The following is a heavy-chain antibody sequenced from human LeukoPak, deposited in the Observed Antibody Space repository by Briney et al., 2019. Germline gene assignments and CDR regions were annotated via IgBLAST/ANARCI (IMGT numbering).Heavy chain of an antibody. CDR2: INWNGGST. V-gene: IGHV3-20*04. CDR1: GFTFSRYS. Sequence: PGGSLRLSCAASGFTFSRYSLSWVRQAPGKGLEWVSGINWNGGSTGYADSVKGRFTISRDNAKKTVYLQMNSLRAEDTAVYYCARDHRYSSSSIPNFWGQGTLVTVSS. CDR3: ARDHRYSSSSIPNF. J-gene: IGHJ4*02. D-gene: IGHD6-6*01.